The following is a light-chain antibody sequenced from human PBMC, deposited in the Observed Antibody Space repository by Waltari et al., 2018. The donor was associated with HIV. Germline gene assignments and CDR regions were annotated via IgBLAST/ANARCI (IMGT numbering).Light chain of an antibody. CDR1: QSVTRN. CDR2: GAS. Sequence: EIVMTPSPATLSLSPGERATLSCRSSQSVTRNVAWYQQKPGQAPRLFIYGASARASGVPDTFSGSGSGTDFTLTISSLQPEDLAVYYCQQYEKWPGTFGQGTKVDIK. CDR3: QQYEKWPGT. J-gene: IGKJ1*01. V-gene: IGKV3-15*01.